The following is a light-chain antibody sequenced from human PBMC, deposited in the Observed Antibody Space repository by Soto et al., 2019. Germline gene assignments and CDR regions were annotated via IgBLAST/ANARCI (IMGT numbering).Light chain of an antibody. CDR2: GAS. CDR1: QSVSSNY. V-gene: IGKV3-20*01. Sequence: ESVLTQSPGTLSLSPGERATLSCRASQSVSSNYLAWYQQKPGQAPRLLIYGASTRATGIPDRFSGSGYGTDFTLTISRLEPEDSAVYSCQQYGSSPTWTFGQGTKVDIK. CDR3: QQYGSSPTWT. J-gene: IGKJ1*01.